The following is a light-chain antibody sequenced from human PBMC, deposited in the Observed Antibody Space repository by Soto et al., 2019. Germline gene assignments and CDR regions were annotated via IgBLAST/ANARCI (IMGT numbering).Light chain of an antibody. V-gene: IGLV2-14*01. CDR2: EVG. CDR1: GSDISAYNY. CDR3: SSYTSNNFYV. Sequence: QSVLTQPASVSGSPGQSITISCTGTGSDISAYNYVSWYQQHPGKAPKLMIYEVGDRPSGLSNRFSGSKSGNTASPTISRLQAEDEADYYCSSYTSNNFYVFGTGTKVTVL. J-gene: IGLJ1*01.